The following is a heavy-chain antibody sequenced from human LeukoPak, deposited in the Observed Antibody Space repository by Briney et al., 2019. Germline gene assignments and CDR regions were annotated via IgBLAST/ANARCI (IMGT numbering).Heavy chain of an antibody. CDR3: ARELLWFGELSPYYFDY. J-gene: IGHJ4*01. Sequence: GGALRLSCAASGFTFSDYYMSWIRQAPGKGLEWVSYISSSGSTIYYADSVKGRVTISRDNAKNSLYLQMNSLRAEDTAVYYCARELLWFGELSPYYFDYWGHGTLVTVSS. CDR1: GFTFSDYY. CDR2: ISSSGSTI. D-gene: IGHD3-10*01. V-gene: IGHV3-11*04.